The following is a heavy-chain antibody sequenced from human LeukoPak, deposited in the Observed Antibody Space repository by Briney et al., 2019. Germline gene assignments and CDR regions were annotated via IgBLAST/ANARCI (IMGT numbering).Heavy chain of an antibody. CDR1: GYSINNGYY. CDR3: AREWNYYAFEI. Sequence: SETLSLTCTVFGYSINNGYYWGWIRQAPGKALEWIGSMFHTGNSYYNPSLKRRVTIAIDTSKNQFSLKLSSVTAADTALYYCAREWNYYAFEIWGQGTMVSVSS. V-gene: IGHV4-38-2*02. CDR2: MFHTGNS. J-gene: IGHJ3*02. D-gene: IGHD1-7*01.